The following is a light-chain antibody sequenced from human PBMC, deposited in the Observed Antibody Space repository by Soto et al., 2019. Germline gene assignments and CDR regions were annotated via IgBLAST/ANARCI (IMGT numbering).Light chain of an antibody. V-gene: IGKV3-15*01. J-gene: IGKJ4*01. CDR1: QSVSSN. Sequence: EIVMTQSPATLSVSPGERATLSCRASQSVSSNLAWYQQKPGQAPRLLIYGASTRATGIPARFSGSGSGTEFTLTISSLKSEDFAVYYCQQYTTRPPLTFGGGTKVEIK. CDR3: QQYTTRPPLT. CDR2: GAS.